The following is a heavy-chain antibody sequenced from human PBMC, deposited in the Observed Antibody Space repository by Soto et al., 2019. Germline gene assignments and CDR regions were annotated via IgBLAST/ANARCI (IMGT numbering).Heavy chain of an antibody. J-gene: IGHJ4*02. CDR1: GVSFSAYA. Sequence: XGSLRRSCAASGVSFSAYAMSWVRLAPGKGLEWLSVISYDGHEIHYAGSVKGRFAISRYSCREMVYLQMNSLRSEDTAIYYCASDPVAVTCSFIDFRGQGPLVTFSS. V-gene: IGHV3-30*09. CDR2: ISYDGHEI. CDR3: ASDPVAVTCSFIDF. D-gene: IGHD6-19*01.